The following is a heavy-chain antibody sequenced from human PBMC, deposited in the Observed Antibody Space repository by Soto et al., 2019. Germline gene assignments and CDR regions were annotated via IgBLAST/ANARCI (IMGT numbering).Heavy chain of an antibody. D-gene: IGHD3-22*01. J-gene: IGHJ4*02. Sequence: GGSLRLSCASSGFTFINAWMNWVRQAPGKGLEWVGRIKSKTDGGTTDYAAPVKGRFTISRDDSKNTLYLQMNSLKTEDTAVYYCTTGLKGYDSSGYYQIEFDYWGQGTLVTVSS. CDR2: IKSKTDGGTT. CDR3: TTGLKGYDSSGYYQIEFDY. CDR1: GFTFINAW. V-gene: IGHV3-15*07.